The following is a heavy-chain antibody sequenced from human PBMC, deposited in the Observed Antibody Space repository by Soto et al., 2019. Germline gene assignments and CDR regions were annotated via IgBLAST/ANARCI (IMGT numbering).Heavy chain of an antibody. D-gene: IGHD2-8*01. V-gene: IGHV4-59*08. J-gene: IGHJ6*03. Sequence: SETLSLTCTVSGGSISSYYWSWIRQPPGKGLEWIGYIYYSGSTNYNPSLKSRVTISVDTSKNQFSLKLSSVTAADTAVYYCARHTGYCTNGVCSYYYYYMDVWGKGTTVTVSS. CDR3: ARHTGYCTNGVCSYYYYYMDV. CDR2: IYYSGST. CDR1: GGSISSYY.